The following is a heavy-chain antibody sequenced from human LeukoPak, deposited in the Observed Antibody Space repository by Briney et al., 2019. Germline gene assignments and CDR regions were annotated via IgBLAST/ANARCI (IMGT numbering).Heavy chain of an antibody. Sequence: PSETLSLTCTVSGDSISSSSYYWGWIRQPPGKGLEWIGSIYYSGSTYYNPSLKSRVTISADTSKNQFSLKLSSVTATDTAVYYCATQHHDYFDYWGQGTLVTVSS. J-gene: IGHJ4*02. CDR2: IYYSGST. CDR3: ATQHHDYFDY. CDR1: GDSISSSSYY. V-gene: IGHV4-39*01. D-gene: IGHD1-14*01.